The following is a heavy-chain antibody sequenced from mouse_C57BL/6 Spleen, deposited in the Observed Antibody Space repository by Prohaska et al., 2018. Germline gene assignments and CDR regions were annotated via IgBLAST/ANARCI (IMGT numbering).Heavy chain of an antibody. CDR3: ARGGGGYYSNYRYYAMEY. V-gene: IGHV1-22*01. Sequence: TSYNMHWVKQSHGKGLEWIGYINPNNGGTSYNQKFKGKATLTVNKSSSTAYMELRSLTSEDSAVYYCARGGGGYYSNYRYYAMEYWGQGTSVTVSS. CDR1: TSYN. CDR2: INPNNGGT. J-gene: IGHJ4*01. D-gene: IGHD2-5*01.